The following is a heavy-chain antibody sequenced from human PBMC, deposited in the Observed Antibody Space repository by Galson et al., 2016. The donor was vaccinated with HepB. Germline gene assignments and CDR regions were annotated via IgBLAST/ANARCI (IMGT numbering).Heavy chain of an antibody. CDR1: GASISSSY. J-gene: IGHJ6*02. D-gene: IGHD6-19*01. V-gene: IGHV4-59*01. CDR3: ARDQWLDHYHYYGMDV. CDR2: IHYSGST. Sequence: SETLSLTCTVSGASISSSYWSWIRQPPGKGLEWIGYIHYSGSTRYNPSLKSRVTISVDTSKNQFSLKLSSVTAADTAVYYCARDQWLDHYHYYGMDVWGQGTTVTVSS.